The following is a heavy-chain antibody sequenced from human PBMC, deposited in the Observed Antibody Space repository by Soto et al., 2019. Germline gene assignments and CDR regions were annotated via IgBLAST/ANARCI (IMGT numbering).Heavy chain of an antibody. J-gene: IGHJ4*02. D-gene: IGHD6-19*01. CDR2: IIPILGIA. CDR3: ARVQGYSSGHFDY. V-gene: IGHV1-69*02. CDR1: GGTFSSYT. Sequence: QVQLVQSGAEVKKPGSSVKVSCKASGGTFSSYTISWVRQAPGQGLEWMGRIIPILGIANYAQKFQGRVTITADKSTSTAYMELSSLRSEDTAMYYCARVQGYSSGHFDYWGQGTLVTVSS.